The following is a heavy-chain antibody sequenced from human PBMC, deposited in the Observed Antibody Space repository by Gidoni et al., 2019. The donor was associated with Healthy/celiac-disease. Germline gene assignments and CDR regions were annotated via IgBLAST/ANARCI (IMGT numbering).Heavy chain of an antibody. CDR1: GGSISSYY. CDR2: ISYSGST. D-gene: IGHD3-10*01. J-gene: IGHJ4*01. CDR3: ARRSSHFGYFDY. V-gene: IGHV4-59*08. Sequence: QVQLQESGTGLVKPSETLSLTCTVSGGSISSYYWSWIRQPPGKGLEWIGYISYSGSTNYNPSLKSRVTISVDTSKNQFSLKLSSVTAADTAVYYCARRSSHFGYFDYWGQGTLVTVSS.